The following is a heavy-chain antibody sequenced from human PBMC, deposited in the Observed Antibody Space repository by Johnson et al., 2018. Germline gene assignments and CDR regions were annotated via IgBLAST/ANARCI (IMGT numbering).Heavy chain of an antibody. CDR1: GFTFSSYA. Sequence: VQLVQSGGGLVQPGGSLRLSCAASGFTFSSYALSWVRQAPGKGLELVSAISGSGGSTYYADSVKGRFTISRDNSQNTLYLQINNLRAEDTAVGYCSEGGDHRRSWSDSYTQTDADYYYSGMDCWGQWTTVTVA. D-gene: IGHD6-13*01. V-gene: IGHV3-23*04. J-gene: IGHJ6*02. CDR2: ISGSGGST. CDR3: SEGGDHRRSWSDSYTQTDADYYYSGMDC.